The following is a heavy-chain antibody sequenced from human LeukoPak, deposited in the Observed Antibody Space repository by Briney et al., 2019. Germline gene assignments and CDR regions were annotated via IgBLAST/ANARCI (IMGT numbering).Heavy chain of an antibody. V-gene: IGHV3-30*02. D-gene: IGHD2-15*01. CDR1: GFTFSSYG. Sequence: PGGSLRLSCAASGFTFSSYGMHWVRQAPGKGLEWVAFIRYDGSNKYYADSVKGRFTISRDNSKNTPYLQMNSLRAEDTAVYYCARLRYCSGGSCYSAAFDIWGQGTMVTVSS. CDR3: ARLRYCSGGSCYSAAFDI. CDR2: IRYDGSNK. J-gene: IGHJ3*02.